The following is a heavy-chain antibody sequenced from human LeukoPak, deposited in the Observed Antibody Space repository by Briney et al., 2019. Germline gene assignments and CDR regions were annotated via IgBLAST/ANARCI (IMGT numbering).Heavy chain of an antibody. J-gene: IGHJ3*02. V-gene: IGHV3-15*01. D-gene: IGHD3-16*01. Sequence: PGGSLRLSCAASGFTFSNAWLSWVRQAPGKGLEWIGRIRSKTKGGTTDYAEPVKGRFTISRDDSQNTLYLLMNSLKTEDTAVYYCTTEGGVWGYHALEIWGQGTMVTVSS. CDR3: TTEGGVWGYHALEI. CDR2: IRSKTKGGTT. CDR1: GFTFSNAW.